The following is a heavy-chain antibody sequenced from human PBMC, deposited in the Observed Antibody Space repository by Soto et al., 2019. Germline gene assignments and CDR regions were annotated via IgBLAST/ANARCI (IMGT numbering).Heavy chain of an antibody. CDR2: ISYDGSNK. Sequence: GGSLKLSCAASGFTFSTYAMHWVRQAPGKGLEWVAVISYDGSNKYYADSVKGRFTISRDNSKNTLYLQMNSLRAEDTAVYYCARGDYYDSSYYYYGMDVWGQGTTVTSP. D-gene: IGHD3-22*01. CDR1: GFTFSTYA. CDR3: ARGDYYDSSYYYYGMDV. V-gene: IGHV3-30-3*01. J-gene: IGHJ6*02.